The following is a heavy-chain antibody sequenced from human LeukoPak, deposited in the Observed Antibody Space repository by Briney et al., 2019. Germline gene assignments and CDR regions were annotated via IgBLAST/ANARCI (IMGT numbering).Heavy chain of an antibody. D-gene: IGHD1-1*01. J-gene: IGHJ4*02. CDR3: VKTRLLEEN. CDR2: ISGSGGST. Sequence: GGSLRLSCTASGLTFSSYSMNWVRQAPGKGLEWVSGISGSGGSTYYADSVKGRFTISRDNSKNTLYLQMNSLRAEDTAVYYCVKTRLLEENWGQGTLVTVSS. CDR1: GLTFSSYS. V-gene: IGHV3-23*01.